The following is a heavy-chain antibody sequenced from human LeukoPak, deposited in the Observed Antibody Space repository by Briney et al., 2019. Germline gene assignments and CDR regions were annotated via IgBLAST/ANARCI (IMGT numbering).Heavy chain of an antibody. CDR3: ARAFYGDAFDI. D-gene: IGHD3-16*01. V-gene: IGHV3-66*01. Sequence: GGSLRLSCAASGFTVSSNYMSWVRQAPGKGLEWVSVIYSGGSTYYADSVKGRFTISRDNSKNTLYLQMNSLRAEDTAVYYCARAFYGDAFDIWGQGTMVTVSS. J-gene: IGHJ3*02. CDR2: IYSGGST. CDR1: GFTVSSNY.